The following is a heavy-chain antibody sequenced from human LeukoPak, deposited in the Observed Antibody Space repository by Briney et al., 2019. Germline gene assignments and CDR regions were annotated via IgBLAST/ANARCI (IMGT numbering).Heavy chain of an antibody. CDR3: ARDRRLQLWSPAGFDY. J-gene: IGHJ4*02. Sequence: GGPLRLSCAASGFTFSGYSMNWVRQAPGKGLEWVSSISSSGVYIYYADSLRGRFTISRDNAKNSLYLQMNSLRADDTAVYYCARDRRLQLWSPAGFDYWGQGTLVTASS. V-gene: IGHV3-21*01. CDR1: GFTFSGYS. CDR2: ISSSGVYI. D-gene: IGHD5-18*01.